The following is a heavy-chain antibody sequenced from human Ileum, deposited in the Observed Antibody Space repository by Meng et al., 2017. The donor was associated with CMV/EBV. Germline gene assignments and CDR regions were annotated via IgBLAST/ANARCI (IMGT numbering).Heavy chain of an antibody. J-gene: IGHJ4*02. V-gene: IGHV3-30*02. CDR3: ARDKHYTGWTRGDY. D-gene: IGHD3-3*02. CDR2: IGFDGSEK. Sequence: GGSRRLSCAAPGFSFSTYGMHWVRQTAVKGLEGVAFIGFDGSEKHYGDSVQGRFTIYRDNSENILYLQLNSMTVEDKALYYCARDKHYTGWTRGDYWGQGTLVTVSS. CDR1: GFSFSTYG.